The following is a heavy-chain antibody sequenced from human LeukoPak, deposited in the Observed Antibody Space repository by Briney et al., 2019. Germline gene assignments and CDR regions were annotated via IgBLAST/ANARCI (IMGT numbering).Heavy chain of an antibody. V-gene: IGHV4-34*01. Sequence: SETLSLTCAVYGGSFSGYYWSWIRQPPGKGLEWIGEINHSGSTNYNPSLKSRVTISADTSKNQFSLKLSSVTAADTAVYYCARRFFWFGEWGQGTLVTVSS. J-gene: IGHJ4*02. D-gene: IGHD3-10*01. CDR1: GGSFSGYY. CDR3: ARRFFWFGE. CDR2: INHSGST.